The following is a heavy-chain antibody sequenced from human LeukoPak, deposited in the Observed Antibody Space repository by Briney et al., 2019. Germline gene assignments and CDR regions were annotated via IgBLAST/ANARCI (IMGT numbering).Heavy chain of an antibody. J-gene: IGHJ5*02. CDR3: ARDGSLIPDYGDYVWFDP. CDR1: GGSISSYY. D-gene: IGHD4-17*01. CDR2: IYYSGST. V-gene: IGHV4-59*12. Sequence: SETLSLTCTVSGGSISSYYWSWIRQPPGKGLEWIGYIYYSGSTNYNPSLKSRVTISVDTSKNQFSLKLSSVTAAGTAVYYCARDGSLIPDYGDYVWFDPWGQGTLVTVSS.